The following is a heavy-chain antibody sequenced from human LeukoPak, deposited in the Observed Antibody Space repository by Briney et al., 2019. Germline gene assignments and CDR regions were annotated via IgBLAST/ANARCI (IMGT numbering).Heavy chain of an antibody. Sequence: ASVKVSCKASGYTFTNYYIHWVRQAPGQGLEWMGIINPSGGSTNFAQKFQGRVTMTTDTSTITVYLELSSLRSEDTAVYYCAADLADYYYYYMDVWGQGTLVTVSS. CDR1: GYTFTNYY. CDR2: INPSGGST. D-gene: IGHD6-19*01. J-gene: IGHJ6*03. CDR3: AADLADYYYYYMDV. V-gene: IGHV1-46*01.